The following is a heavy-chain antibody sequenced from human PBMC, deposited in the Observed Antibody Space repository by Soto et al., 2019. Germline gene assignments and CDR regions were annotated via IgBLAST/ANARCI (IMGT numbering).Heavy chain of an antibody. Sequence: SETLSLTCTVSGGSISSGGYYWSWIRQHPGKGLEWIGYIYYSGSTYYNPSLKSRVTISVDTSKNQFSLKLSSVTAADTAVYYCARSGLIAAEIHYYYYGMDVWGQGTTVTVSS. CDR1: GGSISSGGYY. D-gene: IGHD6-6*01. V-gene: IGHV4-31*03. J-gene: IGHJ6*02. CDR2: IYYSGST. CDR3: ARSGLIAAEIHYYYYGMDV.